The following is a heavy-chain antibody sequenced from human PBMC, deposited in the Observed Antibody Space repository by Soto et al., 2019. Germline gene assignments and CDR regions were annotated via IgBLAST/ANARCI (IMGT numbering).Heavy chain of an antibody. CDR2: ISFDGTAK. V-gene: IGHV3-30*03. Sequence: QPGGSLRLSCVASGFTFNRYGMHWVRQAPGKGLEWVTEISFDGTAKYYAESVKGRFTVSRDNGNNTLHLEMNSLGAKDTAVYFCATGRSKRFDPWGQGTLVTVSS. J-gene: IGHJ5*02. CDR1: GFTFNRYG. CDR3: ATGRSKRFDP. D-gene: IGHD3-10*01.